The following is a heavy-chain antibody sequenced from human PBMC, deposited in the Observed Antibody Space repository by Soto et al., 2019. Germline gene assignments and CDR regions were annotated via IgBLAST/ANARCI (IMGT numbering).Heavy chain of an antibody. V-gene: IGHV2-5*02. CDR3: AHSLGVATGRDAFDI. CDR2: IYWDDDK. D-gene: IGHD5-12*01. Sequence: SGPTLVKPTQPLTLTCTFSGFSLSTSGVGVGWIRQPPGKALEWLALIYWDDDKRYSPSLKSRLTITKDTSKNQVVLTMTNMDPVDTATYYCAHSLGVATGRDAFDIWGQGTMVTVSS. CDR1: GFSLSTSGVG. J-gene: IGHJ3*02.